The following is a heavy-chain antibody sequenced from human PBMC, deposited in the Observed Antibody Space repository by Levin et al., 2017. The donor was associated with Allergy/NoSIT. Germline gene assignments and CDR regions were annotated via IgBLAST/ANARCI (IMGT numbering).Heavy chain of an antibody. D-gene: IGHD3-10*01. V-gene: IGHV4-34*01. J-gene: IGHJ4*02. Sequence: SETLSLTCAVYGGSFSGYYWSWIRQPPGKGLEWIGEINHSGSTNYNPSLKSRVTISVDTSKNQFSLKLSSVTAADTAVYYCARGQPPGNYYYGSGRYYYWGQGTLVTVSS. CDR3: ARGQPPGNYYYGSGRYYY. CDR2: INHSGST. CDR1: GGSFSGYY.